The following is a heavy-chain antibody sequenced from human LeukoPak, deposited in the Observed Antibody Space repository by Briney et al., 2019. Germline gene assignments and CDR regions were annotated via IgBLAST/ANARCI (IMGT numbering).Heavy chain of an antibody. CDR3: ARVRSGAAAGRWEIYYYYYYMDV. CDR1: GGSFSGYY. D-gene: IGHD6-13*01. J-gene: IGHJ6*03. Sequence: SETLSLTCAVYGGSFSGYYWSWIRQPPGKGLEWIGEINHSGSTNYNPSLTSRVTISVDTSKNQFSLKLSSVTAADTAVYYCARVRSGAAAGRWEIYYYYYYMDVWGKGTTVTVSS. V-gene: IGHV4-34*01. CDR2: INHSGST.